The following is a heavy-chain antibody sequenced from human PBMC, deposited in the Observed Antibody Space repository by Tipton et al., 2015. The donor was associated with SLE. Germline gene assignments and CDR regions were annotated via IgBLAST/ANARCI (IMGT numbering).Heavy chain of an antibody. CDR3: ARETGTYYSTWFDA. J-gene: IGHJ5*02. Sequence: TLSLTCSVSGASMNSGSYSWHWIRQPAGKALQWLGDIASSGNTYYHPSLRSRVSISVDVSRNQFSLTLNSVTAADTATYSCARETGTYYSTWFDAWGQGTLVTVSS. CDR1: GASMNSGSYS. V-gene: IGHV4-61*09. D-gene: IGHD1-26*01. CDR2: IASSGNT.